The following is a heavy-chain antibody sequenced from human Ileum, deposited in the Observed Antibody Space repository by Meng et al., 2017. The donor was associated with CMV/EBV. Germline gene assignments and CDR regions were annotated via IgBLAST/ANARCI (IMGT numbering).Heavy chain of an antibody. D-gene: IGHD3-3*01. CDR3: ARTGIDFWSGLYYYYGMDV. CDR2: ISSSGSTI. V-gene: IGHV3-48*03. Sequence: GESLKTSCAASGFTFSSYEMNWVRQAPGKGLEWVSYISSSGSTIYYADSVKGRFTISRDNAKNSLYLQMNSLRAEDTAVYYCARTGIDFWSGLYYYYGMDVWGQGTTVTVSS. CDR1: GFTFSSYE. J-gene: IGHJ6*02.